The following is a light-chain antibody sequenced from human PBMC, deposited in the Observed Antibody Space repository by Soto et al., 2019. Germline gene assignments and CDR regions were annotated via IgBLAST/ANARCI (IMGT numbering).Light chain of an antibody. CDR3: CSYGGSRAV. Sequence: QSALTQPASVSGSPGQSITISCTGTSSDVGSHNLVSWYQQHPGQAPKLMIYEVSKRPLGVSARFSASKSGNTASLTSSGLQAEDDADYYCCSYGGSRAVFGGGTQLTVL. V-gene: IGLV2-23*02. CDR2: EVS. CDR1: SSDVGSHNL. J-gene: IGLJ7*01.